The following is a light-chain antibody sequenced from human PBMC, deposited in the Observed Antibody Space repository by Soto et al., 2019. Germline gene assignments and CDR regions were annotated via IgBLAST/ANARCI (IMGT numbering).Light chain of an antibody. Sequence: QSVLTQPASVSGSPGQSITISCTGTSSDVGGYNYVSWYQQYPGKAPKLMISEVSIRPSGVSHRFSGSKSGNTAFLIISGLQAEDEADYYCSSYTTISPLYVFGTGTKLTVL. J-gene: IGLJ1*01. V-gene: IGLV2-14*01. CDR1: SSDVGGYNY. CDR2: EVS. CDR3: SSYTTISPLYV.